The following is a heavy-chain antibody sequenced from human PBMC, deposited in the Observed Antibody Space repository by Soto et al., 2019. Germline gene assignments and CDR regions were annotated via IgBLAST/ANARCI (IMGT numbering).Heavy chain of an antibody. Sequence: SETLSLTCTVSGGSISSYYWSWIRQPPGKGLEWIGYIYYSGSTNYNPSLKSRVTISVDTSKNQFSLKLSSVTAADTAVYYCAKVGGHTWTVLQGYGMDVWGQGTTVTVSS. J-gene: IGHJ6*02. D-gene: IGHD3-10*01. CDR3: AKVGGHTWTVLQGYGMDV. CDR1: GGSISSYY. CDR2: IYYSGST. V-gene: IGHV4-59*01.